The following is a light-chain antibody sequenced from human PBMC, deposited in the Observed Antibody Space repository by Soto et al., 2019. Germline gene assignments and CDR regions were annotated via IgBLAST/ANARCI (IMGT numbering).Light chain of an antibody. CDR2: LNSDGSH. Sequence: QLVLTQSPSASASLGASVKFTCTLSRGHSTYAIAWHQQQPENGPRYLMKLNSDGSHSKGDGIPDRFSGSSSGAERYLTISSLQSEDEADYYGQTWGTDIHVVFGGGTKLTVL. CDR3: QTWGTDIHVV. V-gene: IGLV4-69*01. J-gene: IGLJ2*01. CDR1: RGHSTYA.